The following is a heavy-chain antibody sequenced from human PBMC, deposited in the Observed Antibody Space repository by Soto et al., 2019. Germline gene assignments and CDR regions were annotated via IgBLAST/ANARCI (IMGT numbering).Heavy chain of an antibody. Sequence: PGGSLRLSCAASGFTFSSYGMHWVRQAPGKGLEWVAVIWYDGSNKYYADSVKGRFTISRDNSKNTLYLQMNSLRAEDTAVYYCARDGVDIVATIDRRPYYYYYGMDVWGQGTTVTVSS. V-gene: IGHV3-33*01. D-gene: IGHD5-12*01. CDR3: ARDGVDIVATIDRRPYYYYYGMDV. J-gene: IGHJ6*02. CDR2: IWYDGSNK. CDR1: GFTFSSYG.